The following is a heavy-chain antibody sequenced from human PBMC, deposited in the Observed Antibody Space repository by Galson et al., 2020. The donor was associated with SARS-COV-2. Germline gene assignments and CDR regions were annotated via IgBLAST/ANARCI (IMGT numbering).Heavy chain of an antibody. CDR1: GGSIFVGAYY. D-gene: IGHD3-10*01. CDR2: IYHTGNT. CDR3: ARDYGSGTYSLAAMDV. J-gene: IGHJ6*02. Sequence: ASETLSLTCSVSGGSIFVGAYYWTWVRQHPERGLEWIGHIYHTGNTNYNPSLKSRLTISRDMSGNQFSLKLISVTSADSAVYFCARDYGSGTYSLAAMDVWGQGITVTVSS. V-gene: IGHV4-31*02.